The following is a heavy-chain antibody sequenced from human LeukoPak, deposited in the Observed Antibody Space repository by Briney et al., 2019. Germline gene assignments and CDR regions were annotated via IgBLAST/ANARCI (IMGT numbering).Heavy chain of an antibody. CDR3: ARDVFDRGLQWYFDL. Sequence: PGGSLRLSCAASGFTASTNYMSWVRQAPGKGLEWVSVIYRDGDTYYADSVKGRFTISRDSSKNILYLQMNSLRAEDTAVYYCARDVFDRGLQWYFDLWGRGTVITVSS. CDR1: GFTASTNY. V-gene: IGHV3-53*01. J-gene: IGHJ2*01. D-gene: IGHD3-16*01. CDR2: IYRDGDT.